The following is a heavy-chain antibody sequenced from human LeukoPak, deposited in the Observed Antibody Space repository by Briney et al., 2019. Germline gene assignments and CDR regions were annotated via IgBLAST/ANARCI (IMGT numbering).Heavy chain of an antibody. CDR3: ASHAYYLSSGSFGH. V-gene: IGHV1-8*01. J-gene: IGHJ4*02. D-gene: IGHD3-10*01. Sequence: ASVKVSCKASGCTFTSFDIHWVRQAPGQGPEWMGWMNPGSANTGYAQRFRGRVTMTRDTSISAAYLELSSLTSEDTAVYYCASHAYYLSSGSFGHWGQGTLVTVSS. CDR1: GCTFTSFD. CDR2: MNPGSANT.